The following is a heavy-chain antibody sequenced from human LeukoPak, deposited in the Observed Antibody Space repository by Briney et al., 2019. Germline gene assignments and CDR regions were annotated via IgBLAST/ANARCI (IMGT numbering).Heavy chain of an antibody. CDR2: IIPIFGTA. Sequence: ASVKVSCKASGGTFSSYAISWVRQAPGQGLEWMGGIIPIFGTANYAQKFQGRVTITADESTSTAYMELSSLRSEDTAVYYCARDRLGYCSGGSCCLLDPWGQGTLVTVSS. V-gene: IGHV1-69*13. D-gene: IGHD2-15*01. J-gene: IGHJ5*02. CDR1: GGTFSSYA. CDR3: ARDRLGYCSGGSCCLLDP.